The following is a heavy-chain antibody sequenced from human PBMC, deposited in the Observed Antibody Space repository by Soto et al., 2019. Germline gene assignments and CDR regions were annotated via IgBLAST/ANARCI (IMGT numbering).Heavy chain of an antibody. Sequence: GASVKVSCKASGYTFTNYAMHWVRQAPGQRLEWVGWVNAGNGYTKYSQKFQGRVTITRDTSASTAYMELSSLRAEDTAVYYCAKDTYYHDRSGYYIFDYWGQGTPVTVSS. D-gene: IGHD3-22*01. J-gene: IGHJ4*02. CDR2: VNAGNGYT. V-gene: IGHV1-3*01. CDR1: GYTFTNYA. CDR3: AKDTYYHDRSGYYIFDY.